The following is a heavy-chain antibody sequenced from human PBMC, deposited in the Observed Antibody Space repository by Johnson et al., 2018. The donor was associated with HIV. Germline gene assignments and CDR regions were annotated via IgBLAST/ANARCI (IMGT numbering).Heavy chain of an antibody. CDR3: AKGGSYAPFDAFDI. V-gene: IGHV3-11*01. CDR1: GFTFSDYY. J-gene: IGHJ3*02. CDR2: ISPSDSTI. D-gene: IGHD1-26*01. Sequence: QVQLVESGGGLVKPGGSLRLSCAASGFTFSDYYMSWIRQAPGKGLEWVSYISPSDSTIYYEDSVKGRFTISRANAKNTLYLQIKSLRAEDTAVYYCAKGGSYAPFDAFDIWGRGTMVTVSS.